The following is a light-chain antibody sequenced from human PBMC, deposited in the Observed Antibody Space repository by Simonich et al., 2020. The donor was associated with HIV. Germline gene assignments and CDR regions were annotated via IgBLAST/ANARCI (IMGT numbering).Light chain of an antibody. Sequence: DIVMTQSPLSLPVTPGEPASNSCRSSQSLLSSNGYNYLDWYLQKPGQSPQLLIYLGSNRASGVPDRFSGSGSGTDFTLKISRVEAEDVGVYYCMQARQTPFTFGPGTKVDIK. CDR1: QSLLSSNGYNY. CDR3: MQARQTPFT. V-gene: IGKV2-28*01. CDR2: LGS. J-gene: IGKJ3*01.